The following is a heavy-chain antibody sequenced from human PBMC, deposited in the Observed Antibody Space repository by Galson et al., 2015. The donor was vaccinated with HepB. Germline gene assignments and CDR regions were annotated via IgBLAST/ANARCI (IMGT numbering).Heavy chain of an antibody. D-gene: IGHD1-26*01. J-gene: IGHJ4*02. V-gene: IGHV4-59*01. CDR2: IYYSGST. Sequence: ETLSLTCTVSGGSISSYYWSWIRQPPGKGLEWIGYIYYSGSTNYNPSLKSRVTISVDTSKNQFSLKLSSVTAADTAVYYCASSWDTGNFDYWGQGTLVTVSS. CDR3: ASSWDTGNFDY. CDR1: GGSISSYY.